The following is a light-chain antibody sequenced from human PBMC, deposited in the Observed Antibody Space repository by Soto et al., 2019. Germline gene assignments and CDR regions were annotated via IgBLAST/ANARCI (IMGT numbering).Light chain of an antibody. CDR2: LGS. CDR1: QRLLHTNGHNY. V-gene: IGKV2-28*01. J-gene: IGKJ2*01. Sequence: DAVLTQSPLSLPVTLGQPASISCRSSQRLLHTNGHNYLDWYLQKPGQSPQLLIYLGSNRASGVPDRFSGSGSGTDFTLKISRVEAEDVGVYYCMQALQTPPYTFGQGTKVDIK. CDR3: MQALQTPPYT.